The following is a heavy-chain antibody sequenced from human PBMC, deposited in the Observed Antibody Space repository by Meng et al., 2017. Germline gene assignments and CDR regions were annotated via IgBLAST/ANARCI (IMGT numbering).Heavy chain of an antibody. Sequence: GGSLRLSCAASGFTFSSYAMSWVRQAPGKGLEWVSAISGSGGSTYYADSVKGRFTISRDNSKNTLYLQMNSLRAEDTAVYYCAKDLRWFGELLLFDYWGQGTLVTVPQ. V-gene: IGHV3-23*01. J-gene: IGHJ4*02. CDR2: ISGSGGST. CDR1: GFTFSSYA. D-gene: IGHD3-10*01. CDR3: AKDLRWFGELLLFDY.